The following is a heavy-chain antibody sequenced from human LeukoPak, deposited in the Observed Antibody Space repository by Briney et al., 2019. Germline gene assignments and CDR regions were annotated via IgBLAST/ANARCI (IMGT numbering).Heavy chain of an antibody. V-gene: IGHV3-73*01. CDR2: IRSKSNNYAT. Sequence: GGSLRLSCAASGFTFSDSAIHWVRQASGKGLEWVGRIRSKSNNYATAYVASVQGRFTISRDDSKNTAYLQMNSLKTEDTAVYYCSRPKCPAGWGQGTLVTVS. CDR1: GFTFSDSA. J-gene: IGHJ4*02. CDR3: SRPKCPAG.